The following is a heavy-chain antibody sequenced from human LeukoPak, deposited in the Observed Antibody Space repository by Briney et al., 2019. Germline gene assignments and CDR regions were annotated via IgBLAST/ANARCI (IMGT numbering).Heavy chain of an antibody. D-gene: IGHD3-22*01. Sequence: SETLSLTCTVSGGSISTYYWSWIRQPPGKGLEGMGYIYYSGSTNYNPSLKSRVTISVDTSKNQSSLKLSSVTAADPAVYYCARYNSYDSSGYYGASPQFDPWGQGPLVTVSS. J-gene: IGHJ5*02. CDR2: IYYSGST. CDR3: ARYNSYDSSGYYGASPQFDP. V-gene: IGHV4-59*01. CDR1: GGSISTYY.